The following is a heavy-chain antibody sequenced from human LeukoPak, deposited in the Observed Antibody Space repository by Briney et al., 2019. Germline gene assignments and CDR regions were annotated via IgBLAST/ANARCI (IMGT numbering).Heavy chain of an antibody. J-gene: IGHJ4*02. V-gene: IGHV3-15*01. CDR1: GFTFSIAW. D-gene: IGHD6-13*01. Sequence: GGSLRLSCAASGFTFSIAWMTWVRQAPGKGLEWVGRIKSKRDGGAIDYAAPVKGRFTISRDDSKNTLYLQMNSLTTEDSAVYYCTTVGSSWGFDYWGQGTLVTVSS. CDR3: TTVGSSWGFDY. CDR2: IKSKRDGGAI.